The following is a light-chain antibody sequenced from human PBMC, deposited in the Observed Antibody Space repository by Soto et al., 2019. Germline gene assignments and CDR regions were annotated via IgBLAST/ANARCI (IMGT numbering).Light chain of an antibody. CDR2: SAT. V-gene: IGKV1-12*01. CDR3: QQTRSFPLT. J-gene: IGKJ4*01. CDR1: QPITSW. Sequence: DIHVTQSPSSGSASVGDRVTITCRASQPITSWLAWYQQKPGRAPKFLIYSATSLQSGAPSRFTGSGSGTDFTLTITSLQPDDAAVYYCQQTRSFPLTFGGGTKVEI.